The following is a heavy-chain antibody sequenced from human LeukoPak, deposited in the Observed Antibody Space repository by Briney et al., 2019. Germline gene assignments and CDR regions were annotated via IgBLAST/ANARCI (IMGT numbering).Heavy chain of an antibody. V-gene: IGHV1-24*01. CDR3: ATWPYDSSGYYYSFASSSYRNWNWSDP. CDR2: FDPEDGER. CDR1: GYTLTELS. J-gene: IGHJ5*02. Sequence: ASVKVSCKVSGYTLTELSMHWVRQAPGKGLEWMGGFDPEDGERIYAQKFQGRVTMTEDTSTDTAYMELSSLRSEDTAVYYCATWPYDSSGYYYSFASSSYRNWNWSDPWGQGTLVTVSS. D-gene: IGHD3-22*01.